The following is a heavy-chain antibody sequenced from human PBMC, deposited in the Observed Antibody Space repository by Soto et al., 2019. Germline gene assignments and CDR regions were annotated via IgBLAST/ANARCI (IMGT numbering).Heavy chain of an antibody. D-gene: IGHD5-18*01. CDR3: ARSAIATHWFFDL. J-gene: IGHJ2*01. CDR2: IYYTGYT. V-gene: IGHV4-39*01. Sequence: WETLSLTCTVSCGPISSSSYYWGWIRQAPGKGLEWLATIYYTGYTYHSPSLKTHVTISVDTSKDQFSLKLTSVTAADTALYYCARSAIATHWFFDLWGRGTLVTVSS. CDR1: CGPISSSSYY.